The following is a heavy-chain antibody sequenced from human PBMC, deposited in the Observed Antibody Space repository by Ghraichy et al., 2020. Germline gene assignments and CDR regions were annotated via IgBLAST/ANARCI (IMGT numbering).Heavy chain of an antibody. J-gene: IGHJ4*02. CDR3: SRRDYYGSGHLDI. CDR2: IDKNGVDI. V-gene: IGHV3-64*01. Sequence: GESLRLSCRSSGFTFSNYAMHWVRQAPEKGLEFVAEIDKNGVDIYYANSVRGRFTISRDNSRNTLYLQMGGLRVEDMAVYYCSRRDYYGSGHLDIWGQGTLVTVSS. CDR1: GFTFSNYA. D-gene: IGHD3-10*01.